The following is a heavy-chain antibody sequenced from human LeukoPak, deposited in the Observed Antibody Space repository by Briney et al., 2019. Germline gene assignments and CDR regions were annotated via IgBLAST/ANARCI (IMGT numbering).Heavy chain of an antibody. V-gene: IGHV3-23*01. D-gene: IGHD3-3*01. Sequence: GGSLRLSCAASGFTFSSYAMSWVRQAPGKGLEWVSAISGSGGSTYYADSVKGRFTISRDNSKNTLYLQMNSLRAEDTAVYYCAKDVTIFGVVIIRKKNFDYWGQGTLVTVSS. CDR1: GFTFSSYA. J-gene: IGHJ4*02. CDR3: AKDVTIFGVVIIRKKNFDY. CDR2: ISGSGGST.